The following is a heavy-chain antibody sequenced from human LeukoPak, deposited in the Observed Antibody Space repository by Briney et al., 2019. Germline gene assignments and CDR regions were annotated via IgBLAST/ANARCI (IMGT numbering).Heavy chain of an antibody. CDR1: GGSIRNYY. J-gene: IGHJ2*01. V-gene: IGHV4-59*01. CDR3: ARVYYSSSYDYWYFDL. CDR2: IYYSGST. D-gene: IGHD6-13*01. Sequence: SETLSLTCTVSGGSIRNYYWSWIRQPPGKGLDWIGYIYYSGSTNYNPSLKSRATISVDTSKNKFSLKLSSVTAADTAVYYCARVYYSSSYDYWYFDLWGRGTLVTVSS.